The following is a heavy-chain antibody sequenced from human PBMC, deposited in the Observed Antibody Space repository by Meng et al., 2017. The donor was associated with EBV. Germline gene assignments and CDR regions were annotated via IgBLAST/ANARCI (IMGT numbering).Heavy chain of an antibody. Sequence: QLVQSWGEVKKPGASVQVSCKASGYTSTRYYMHWGRQDPGEGLEWLRRNITNSGSTNYAQKFEGRVTITRDTSMSSAYMELSTLTSEDTAVYYCARGGIAVAGTGDYWGQGTLVTVSS. J-gene: IGHJ4*02. CDR2: NITNSGST. CDR1: GYTSTRYY. V-gene: IGHV1-2*06. D-gene: IGHD6-19*01. CDR3: ARGGIAVAGTGDY.